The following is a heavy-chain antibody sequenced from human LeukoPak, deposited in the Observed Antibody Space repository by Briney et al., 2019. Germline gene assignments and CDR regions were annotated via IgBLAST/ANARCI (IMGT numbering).Heavy chain of an antibody. J-gene: IGHJ4*02. CDR1: GFTFDDYA. V-gene: IGHV3-20*04. CDR3: ARVKRNGYRISIDY. D-gene: IGHD3-3*01. CDR2: INWNGGST. Sequence: PGGSLRLSCAASGFTFDDYAMNWVRQAPGKGLEWVSGINWNGGSTYYRDSVKGRFTISRDNAKNSLYLQMNSLRAEDTALYYCARVKRNGYRISIDYWGQGTLLTVSS.